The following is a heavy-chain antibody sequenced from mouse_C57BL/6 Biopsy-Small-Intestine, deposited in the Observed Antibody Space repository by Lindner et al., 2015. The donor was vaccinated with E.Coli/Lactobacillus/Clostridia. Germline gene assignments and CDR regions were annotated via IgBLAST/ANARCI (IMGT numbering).Heavy chain of an antibody. J-gene: IGHJ2*01. V-gene: IGHV1-55*01. CDR1: GGPFNTYT. CDR3: ARDTYSSGWYYFDY. D-gene: IGHD6-1*01. CDR2: LHPGDGGT. Sequence: SVKVSCKASGGPFNTYTITWVRQAPGQGLEWMGILHPGDGGTNYAQKFQGRITMTRDTSTSTVYMELSSLRSEDTAVYYCARDTYSSGWYYFDYWGQGTLVTVSS.